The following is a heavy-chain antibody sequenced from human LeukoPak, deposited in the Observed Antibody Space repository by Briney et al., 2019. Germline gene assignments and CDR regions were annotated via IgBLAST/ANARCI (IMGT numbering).Heavy chain of an antibody. V-gene: IGHV3-30*02. CDR2: IRYDGSNK. Sequence: GGSLRLSCAASGFTFSSYGMHWVRQAPGKGLEWVAFIRYDGSNKYYADSVKGRFTISRDNSKNTLYLQMNSLRAEDTAVYYCAKEYYDFWSGYYNAYYFDYWGQGTLVTVSS. CDR1: GFTFSSYG. J-gene: IGHJ4*02. D-gene: IGHD3-3*01. CDR3: AKEYYDFWSGYYNAYYFDY.